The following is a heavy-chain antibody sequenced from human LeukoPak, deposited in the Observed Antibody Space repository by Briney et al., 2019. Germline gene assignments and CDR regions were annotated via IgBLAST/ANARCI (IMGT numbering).Heavy chain of an antibody. CDR1: GGSISSGGYY. CDR3: ARDKYYDSSGYYYGLDY. Sequence: PSQTLSLTCTVSGGSISSGGYYWSWIRQHPGKGLEWIGYIYYSGSTYYNLSLKSRVTISVDTSKNQFSLKLSSVTAADTAVYYCARDKYYDSSGYYYGLDYWGQGTLVTVSS. J-gene: IGHJ4*02. D-gene: IGHD3-22*01. V-gene: IGHV4-31*03. CDR2: IYYSGST.